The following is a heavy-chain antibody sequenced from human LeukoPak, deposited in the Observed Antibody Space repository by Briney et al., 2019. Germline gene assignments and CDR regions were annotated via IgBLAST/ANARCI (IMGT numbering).Heavy chain of an antibody. CDR1: GGSISSYY. CDR3: ARLKGYSSGWYPSYYFDY. Sequence: SETLSLTCTVSGGSISSYYWSWIRQPPGKGLECIGYIYYSGSTNYNPSLKSRVIISVDTSKNQFSLKLSSVTAADTAVYYCARLKGYSSGWYPSYYFDYWGQGTLVTVSS. CDR2: IYYSGST. V-gene: IGHV4-59*08. J-gene: IGHJ4*02. D-gene: IGHD6-19*01.